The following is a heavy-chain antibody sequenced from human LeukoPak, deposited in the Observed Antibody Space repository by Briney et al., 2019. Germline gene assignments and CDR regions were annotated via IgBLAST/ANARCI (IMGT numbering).Heavy chain of an antibody. Sequence: GASVKVSCKASGYTFIDYYIHWVRQAPGQGLEWMGWIVPHSGGTNYAQNYQGRITMTRDTSISTAYMELSSLRSDDTAVYYCARNAYCDSTNCYAWFDPWGQGTLVTVSS. V-gene: IGHV1-2*02. CDR1: GYTFIDYY. J-gene: IGHJ5*02. CDR2: IVPHSGGT. CDR3: ARNAYCDSTNCYAWFDP. D-gene: IGHD2-2*01.